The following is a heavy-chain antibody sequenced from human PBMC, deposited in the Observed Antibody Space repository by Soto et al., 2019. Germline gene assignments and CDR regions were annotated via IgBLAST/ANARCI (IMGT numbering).Heavy chain of an antibody. CDR2: INAGNGNT. CDR1: GYTFTSYA. V-gene: IGHV1-3*01. CDR3: ARDLGFTIFGVAKDAFDI. J-gene: IGHJ3*02. Sequence: ASVKVSCKASGYTFTSYAIHWRRQAPGQRLEWMGWINAGNGNTKYSQKFQGRVTITRDTSASTAYMELSSLRSEDTAVYYCARDLGFTIFGVAKDAFDIWGKGTMVTVSS. D-gene: IGHD3-3*01.